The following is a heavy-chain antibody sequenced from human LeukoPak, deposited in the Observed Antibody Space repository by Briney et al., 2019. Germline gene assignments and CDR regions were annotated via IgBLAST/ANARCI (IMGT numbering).Heavy chain of an antibody. D-gene: IGHD3-16*02. CDR3: ARDRGAIGYYSMDV. Sequence: GGSLRLSCAASGFAFSSFGMHWVRQAPGKGLEWVAVIWYDGTNKYYADSVKGRFTISRDNSKNTLYLQMNSLRAEDTAVYYCARDRGAIGYYSMDVWGQGTTVTVSS. CDR2: IWYDGTNK. V-gene: IGHV3-33*01. J-gene: IGHJ6*02. CDR1: GFAFSSFG.